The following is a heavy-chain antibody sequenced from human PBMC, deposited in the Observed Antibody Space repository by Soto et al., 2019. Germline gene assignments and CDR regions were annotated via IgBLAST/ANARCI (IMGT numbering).Heavy chain of an antibody. V-gene: IGHV1-8*01. CDR2: MNPNSGNT. CDR1: GYTFTSYD. J-gene: IGHJ6*02. Sequence: QVQLVQSGAEVKKPGASVKVSCKASGYTFTSYDINWVRQATGQGLEWMGWMNPNSGNTGYAQKFQGRVTMTRNTAIITAYMELSSLRSEDTAVYYCARGSRGVTWVLYYYYDGMDVWGQGTTVTVSS. CDR3: ARGSRGVTWVLYYYYDGMDV. D-gene: IGHD3-10*01.